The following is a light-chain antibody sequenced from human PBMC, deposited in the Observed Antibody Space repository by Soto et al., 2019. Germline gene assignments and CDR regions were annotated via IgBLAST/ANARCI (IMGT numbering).Light chain of an antibody. CDR3: QQYNSWPPIT. J-gene: IGKJ5*01. CDR1: QSIRTN. V-gene: IGKV3-15*01. Sequence: EIVVTQSPATLSVSPGERVTLSCRVSQSIRTNLAWYQQKPGQAPRLLIYGASARAPGIPARFSGSGSGTEFTLTISSLQSEHFAVYYCQQYNSWPPITFGQGTRLEIK. CDR2: GAS.